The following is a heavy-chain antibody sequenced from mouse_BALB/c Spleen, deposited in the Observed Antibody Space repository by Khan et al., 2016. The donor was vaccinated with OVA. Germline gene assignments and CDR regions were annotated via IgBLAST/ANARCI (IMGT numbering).Heavy chain of an antibody. V-gene: IGHV1S29*02. J-gene: IGHJ3*01. CDR1: GYTFTDYN. CDR2: TYPDSGGS. D-gene: IGHD1-2*01. CDR3: VRSGYGSFAY. Sequence: EVQLQESGPELVKPGASVKISCKASGYTFTDYNMDWVKQSHGMSLEWVGHTYPDSGGSGFNQKFRTKATLTVDKSSSTAYMDLRSLTSDDSAVYFYVRSGYGSFAYGDQGTLVTDSA.